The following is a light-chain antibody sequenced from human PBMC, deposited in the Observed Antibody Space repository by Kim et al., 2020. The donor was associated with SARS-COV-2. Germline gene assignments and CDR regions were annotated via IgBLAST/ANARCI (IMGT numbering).Light chain of an antibody. Sequence: VSPGERVTLSCRSTKRVNDNLAWYQQKPGQPPRLLIYGGSVTPTYIPARFSGSGSKTEYTLTVTSLQSEDFAIYYCQQYDEWPWTFGQGTKVDIK. CDR1: KRVNDN. CDR2: GGS. V-gene: IGKV3-15*01. CDR3: QQYDEWPWT. J-gene: IGKJ1*01.